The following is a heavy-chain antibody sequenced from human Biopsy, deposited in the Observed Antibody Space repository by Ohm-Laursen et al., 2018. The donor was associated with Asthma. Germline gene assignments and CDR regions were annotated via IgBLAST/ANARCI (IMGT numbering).Heavy chain of an antibody. CDR1: GGTFNTSV. V-gene: IGHV1-69*13. D-gene: IGHD2-15*01. CDR2: INSVFGTT. CDR3: ARKAGSCMSRTCYSLDF. Sequence: EASVKGSCKSLGGTFNTSVIGWVRQAPGQGLEWMGGINSVFGTTTYPQKFQDRVTITADDSTSTVYMELSRLRSEDTAVYYCARKAGSCMSRTCYSLDFWGQGTLVTVSS. J-gene: IGHJ4*02.